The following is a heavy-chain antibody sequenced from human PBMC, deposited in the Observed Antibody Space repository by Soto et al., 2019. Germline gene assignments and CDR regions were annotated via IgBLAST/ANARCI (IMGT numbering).Heavy chain of an antibody. V-gene: IGHV3-23*01. CDR3: AYSSTPFDY. D-gene: IGHD6-13*01. CDR2: ISGSGGST. J-gene: IGHJ4*02. Sequence: PGGSLRLACAASELSFTSYAMNCVRQAPGKGLEWVSAISGSGGSTYYADSVKGRFTISRDNSKNTLYLQMNSLRAEDTAVYYCAYSSTPFDYWGQGTLVTVSS. CDR1: ELSFTSYA.